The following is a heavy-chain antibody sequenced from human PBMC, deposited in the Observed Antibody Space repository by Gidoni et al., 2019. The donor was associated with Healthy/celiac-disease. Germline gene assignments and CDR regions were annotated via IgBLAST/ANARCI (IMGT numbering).Heavy chain of an antibody. D-gene: IGHD5-18*01. J-gene: IGHJ5*02. CDR1: GGSFSGYY. CDR3: ARAPNFRYSYGYWFDP. V-gene: IGHV4-34*01. CDR2: INHSGST. Sequence: QVQLQQWGAGLLKPSETLSLTCAVYGGSFSGYYWSWIRQPPGKGLEWIGEINHSGSTNYNPSLKNRVTISVDTSKNQFSLKLSSVTAADTAVYYCARAPNFRYSYGYWFDPWGQGTLVTVSS.